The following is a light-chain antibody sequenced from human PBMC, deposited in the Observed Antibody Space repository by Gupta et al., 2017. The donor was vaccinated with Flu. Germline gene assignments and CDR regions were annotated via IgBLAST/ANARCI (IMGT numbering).Light chain of an antibody. J-gene: IGKJ4*01. CDR2: GAS. V-gene: IGKV3-20*01. CDR3: QHDSSSYT. CDR1: LSVSSSY. Sequence: PDTLSLSPGERATLSCRASLSVSSSYVGCYQQNPGQAPRLLICGASSRANSIPDRCSGSSSGTDFTLTSSMQEADDFAVYYWQHDSSSYTFGGGTKVEIK.